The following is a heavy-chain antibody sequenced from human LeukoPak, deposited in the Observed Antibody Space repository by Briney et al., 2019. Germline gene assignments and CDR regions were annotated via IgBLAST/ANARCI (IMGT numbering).Heavy chain of an antibody. D-gene: IGHD1-26*01. CDR3: GRDLGGRSGY. CDR2: ISYDGSNK. V-gene: IGHV3-30*03. J-gene: IGHJ4*02. CDR1: GFTFSSYG. Sequence: GRSLRLSCAASGFTFSSYGMHWVRQAPGKGLEWVAVISYDGSNKYYADSVKGRFTISRDNSKNTLYLQMNSLRAEDTAVYYCGRDLGGRSGYWGQGTLVTVSS.